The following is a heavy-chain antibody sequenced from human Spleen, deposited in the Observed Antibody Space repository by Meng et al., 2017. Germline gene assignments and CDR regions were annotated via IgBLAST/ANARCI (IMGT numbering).Heavy chain of an antibody. CDR2: IGTSDSTR. D-gene: IGHD6-19*01. CDR3: ARELLSGGWFFDN. CDR1: GFTLKNSY. Sequence: GESLKISCLASGFTLKNSYMSWIRQAPGKGLEWVAYIGTSDSTRKYADSVKGRFTISRDYAKNSLHLQMNSLRGEDTAVYYCARELLSGGWFFDNWGQGTRVTVSS. J-gene: IGHJ4*02. V-gene: IGHV3-11*01.